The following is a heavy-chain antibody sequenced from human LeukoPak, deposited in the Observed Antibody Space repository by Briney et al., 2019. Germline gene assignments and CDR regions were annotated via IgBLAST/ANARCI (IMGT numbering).Heavy chain of an antibody. V-gene: IGHV3-48*01. CDR3: AREDYYDSSGVSVFDY. J-gene: IGHJ4*02. CDR2: ISSSSRTI. Sequence: GGSLRLSCAASGFTFSTSGMNWVRQAPGEGLEWISYISSSSRTIYYADSVKGRFTISRDNAENSLYLQMNSLRAEDTAVYYCAREDYYDSSGVSVFDYWGQGTLVTVSS. CDR1: GFTFSTSG. D-gene: IGHD3-22*01.